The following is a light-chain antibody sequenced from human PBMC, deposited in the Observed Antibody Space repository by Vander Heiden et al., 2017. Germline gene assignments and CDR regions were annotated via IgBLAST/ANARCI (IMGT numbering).Light chain of an antibody. CDR1: QSVSSSY. V-gene: IGKV3-20*01. J-gene: IGKJ1*01. Sequence: ENVLTPDPGTLSLCTGERATLSCRASQSVSSSYLAWYQQKPGQAPRLLIYGASSRATGIPDRFSGSGSGTDFTLTISRLEPEDFAVYYCQQYGSSRTFDQGTKVEIK. CDR3: QQYGSSRT. CDR2: GAS.